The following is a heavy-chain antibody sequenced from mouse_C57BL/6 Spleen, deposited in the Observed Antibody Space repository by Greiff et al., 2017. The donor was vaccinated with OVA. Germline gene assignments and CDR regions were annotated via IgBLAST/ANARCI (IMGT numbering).Heavy chain of an antibody. J-gene: IGHJ2*01. CDR1: GYTFTSYW. CDR3: AKELYY. CDR2: IDPSDSYT. V-gene: IGHV1-69*01. Sequence: QVQLQQPGAELVMPGASVKLSCKASGYTFTSYWMHWVKQRPGQGLEWIGEIDPSDSYTNYNQKFKGKSTLTVDKSSSTAYMQLSSLTSEDSAVYYWAKELYYWGQGTTLTVSS.